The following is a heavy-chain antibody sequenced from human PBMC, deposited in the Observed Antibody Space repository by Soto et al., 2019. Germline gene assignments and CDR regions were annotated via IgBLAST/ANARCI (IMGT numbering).Heavy chain of an antibody. CDR3: ARKDSGYDLNYYGMDV. J-gene: IGHJ6*02. V-gene: IGHV1-18*01. CDR2: ISAYNGNT. Sequence: ASVKVSCKASGYTFSSHGISWVRHAPGQGLEWMGWISAYNGNTNYAQKLQGRVTMTTDTSTSTAYMELRSLRSDDTAVYYCARKDSGYDLNYYGMDVWGQGTTVTVSS. CDR1: GYTFSSHG. D-gene: IGHD5-12*01.